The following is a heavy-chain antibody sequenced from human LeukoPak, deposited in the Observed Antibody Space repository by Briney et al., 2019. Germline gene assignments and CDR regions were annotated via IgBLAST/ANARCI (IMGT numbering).Heavy chain of an antibody. CDR3: ARGRVGPSRRTGTMVWFDP. V-gene: IGHV1-3*03. D-gene: IGHD1-7*01. Sequence: GASVKVSCKASGYTFTNYAMHWVRQAPGQRLEWMGWINGGTGNTKYSQEFQGRVTITRDTSASTAYMELSSLRSEDTAFYYCARGRVGPSRRTGTMVWFDPWGQGTLVTVSS. J-gene: IGHJ5*02. CDR2: INGGTGNT. CDR1: GYTFTNYA.